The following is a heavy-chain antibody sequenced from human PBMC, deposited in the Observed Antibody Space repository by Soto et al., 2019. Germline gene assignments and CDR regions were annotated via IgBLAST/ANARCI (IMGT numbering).Heavy chain of an antibody. D-gene: IGHD6-25*01. CDR1: GFTFSSYS. CDR3: ARACRDSGYWYLRAPFDP. Sequence: EVQLVESGGGLVQPGGSLRLSCIASGFTFSSYSMNWVRQAPGKGLEGVSYISSSSSTIYYADSVKGRFTISRDNAKNSLYLQMNSLRDEDTAVYYCARACRDSGYWYLRAPFDPWGQGTLVTVSS. J-gene: IGHJ5*02. CDR2: ISSSSSTI. V-gene: IGHV3-48*02.